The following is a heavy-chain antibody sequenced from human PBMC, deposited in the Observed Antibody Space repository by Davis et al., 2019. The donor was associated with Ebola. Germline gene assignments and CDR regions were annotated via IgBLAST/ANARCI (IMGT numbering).Heavy chain of an antibody. Sequence: ASVKVSCKASGYTFTSYYMHWVRQAPGQGLEWMGIINPSGGSTSYAQKFQGRVTMTRDTSTSTVYMELSSLRSEDTAVYYCAGRGCSGGSCYSNWFDPWGQGTLVTVSS. CDR1: GYTFTSYY. D-gene: IGHD2-15*01. CDR3: AGRGCSGGSCYSNWFDP. V-gene: IGHV1-46*01. J-gene: IGHJ5*02. CDR2: INPSGGST.